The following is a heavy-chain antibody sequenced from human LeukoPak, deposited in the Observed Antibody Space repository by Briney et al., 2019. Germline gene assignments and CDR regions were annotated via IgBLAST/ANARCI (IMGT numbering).Heavy chain of an antibody. V-gene: IGHV3-30*18. CDR3: AKVGSSGYYAAFDI. D-gene: IGHD3-22*01. CDR2: ISYDGSNK. Sequence: PGGSLRLSCAASGFTFSSYGMHWVRQAPGKGLEWVAVISYDGSNKYYADSVKGRFTISRDNSKNTLYLQMNGLRAEDTAVYYCAKVGSSGYYAAFDIWGQGTMVTVSS. J-gene: IGHJ3*02. CDR1: GFTFSSYG.